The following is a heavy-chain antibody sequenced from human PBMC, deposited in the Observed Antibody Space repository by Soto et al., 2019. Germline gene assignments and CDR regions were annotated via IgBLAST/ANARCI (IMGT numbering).Heavy chain of an antibody. CDR2: VSGGGVRT. J-gene: IGHJ6*02. CDR1: GFTFDSYS. Sequence: EVQLLESGGGLVQPGGSLRLSCATSGFTFDSYSMTWVRQAPAKGLEWLATVSGGGVRTFYADSVQGRFTISRDNSKNTLFLQINSLRAEDTAVYYCARDQDILGPTPHFYCYGMDVWGLGTTVTVSS. CDR3: ARDQDILGPTPHFYCYGMDV. D-gene: IGHD1-26*01. V-gene: IGHV3-23*01.